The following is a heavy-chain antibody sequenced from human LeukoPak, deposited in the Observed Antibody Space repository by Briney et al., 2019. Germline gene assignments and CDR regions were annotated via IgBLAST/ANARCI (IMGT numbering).Heavy chain of an antibody. Sequence: ASVKVSCKASGYTFTSYYMHWVRQATGQGLEWMGWMNPNSGNTGYAQKFQGRVTITRNTSISTAYMELSSLRSEDTAVYYCARPRGSSFYLDAFDIWGQGTMVTVSS. D-gene: IGHD2-2*01. J-gene: IGHJ3*02. CDR1: GYTFTSYY. V-gene: IGHV1-8*03. CDR3: ARPRGSSFYLDAFDI. CDR2: MNPNSGNT.